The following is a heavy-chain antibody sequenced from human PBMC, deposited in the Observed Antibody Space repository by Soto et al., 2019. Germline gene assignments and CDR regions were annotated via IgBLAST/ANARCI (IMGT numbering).Heavy chain of an antibody. V-gene: IGHV1-46*01. D-gene: IGHD5-12*01. CDR2: MNPSGDRT. CDR1: GYTFSSSY. J-gene: IGHJ3*02. Sequence: QVQLMQSGTEVKEPGASVNLSCKASGYTFSSSYIHWVRQAHGQGLEWRGIMNPSGDRTNYAQNFQGRVTMTRDTATSTVYMELSRLTFEDTAVYYCARGRGYSGDDLQEDGFDIWGQGTMVTVS. CDR3: ARGRGYSGDDLQEDGFDI.